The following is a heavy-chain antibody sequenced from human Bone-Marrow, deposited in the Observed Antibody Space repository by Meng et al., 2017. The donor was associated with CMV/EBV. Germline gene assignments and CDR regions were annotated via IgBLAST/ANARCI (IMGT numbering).Heavy chain of an antibody. D-gene: IGHD7-27*01. CDR3: ARVTGDLDWFDP. V-gene: IGHV1-18*01. CDR2: ISAYNGNT. Sequence: CKDSGYTFTSYGISWVRQAPGQGLEWMGWISAYNGNTNYAQKLQGRVTMTTDTSTSTAYMELRSLRSDDTAVYCCARVTGDLDWFDPWGQGTLVTVSS. J-gene: IGHJ5*02. CDR1: GYTFTSYG.